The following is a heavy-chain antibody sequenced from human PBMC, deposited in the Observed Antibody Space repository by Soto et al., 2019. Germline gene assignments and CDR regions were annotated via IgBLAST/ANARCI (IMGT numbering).Heavy chain of an antibody. Sequence: QVQLVQSGAEVKKPGASVKVSCKTSGYTFTGYYIYWVRQAPGQGLEWKGWINPHSGGTDSSQKFQGRVTMNRDTSIRTAYMELSRLRSYDTAVYYCAGTTCSSTTCPTTYWGQGTLVTVSS. V-gene: IGHV1-2*02. CDR2: INPHSGGT. CDR1: GYTFTGYY. CDR3: AGTTCSSTTCPTTY. J-gene: IGHJ4*02. D-gene: IGHD2-2*01.